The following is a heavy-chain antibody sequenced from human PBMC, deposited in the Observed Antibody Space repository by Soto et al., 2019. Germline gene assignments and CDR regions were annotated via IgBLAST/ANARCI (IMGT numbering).Heavy chain of an antibody. V-gene: IGHV3-33*01. D-gene: IGHD1-26*01. J-gene: IGHJ5*02. Sequence: QVQLVESGGGVVQPGRSLRLSCAASGFTFSGYGMHWVRQAPGKGLEWVAVIWNDGSKKYYGDSVKGRFTISRDNSKNTLYLQMNSLRAEDTAVYYCARLINVLADLSGARIDPWGQGTLATVSS. CDR2: IWNDGSKK. CDR3: ARLINVLADLSGARIDP. CDR1: GFTFSGYG.